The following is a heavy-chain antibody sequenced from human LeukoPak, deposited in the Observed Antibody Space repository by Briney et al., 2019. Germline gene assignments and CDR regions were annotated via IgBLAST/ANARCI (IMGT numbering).Heavy chain of an antibody. D-gene: IGHD6-13*01. J-gene: IGHJ6*02. V-gene: IGHV4-31*03. Sequence: PSETLSLTCTVSGGSISSGGYHWIWIRQRPGKGLEWIGYFYYSGPTSYNPSLKSRVAISVDTSKNQFSLKLISVTAADTAVYYCARDSPNYSSTTLGDGRDVWGQGTTVTVSS. CDR1: GGSISSGGYH. CDR3: ARDSPNYSSTTLGDGRDV. CDR2: FYYSGPT.